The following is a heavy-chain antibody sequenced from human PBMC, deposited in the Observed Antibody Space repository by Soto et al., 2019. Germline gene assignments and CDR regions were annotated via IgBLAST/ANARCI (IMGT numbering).Heavy chain of an antibody. CDR2: IYYSGST. CDR1: GGSISSYY. D-gene: IGHD6-13*01. CDR3: ARVDHSKYSSSWYVFDY. V-gene: IGHV4-59*01. Sequence: SETLSLTCTVSGGSISSYYWSWIRQPPGKGLEWIGYIYYSGSTNYNPSLKSRVTISVDTSKNQFSLKLSSVTAADTAVYYCARVDHSKYSSSWYVFDYWGQGILVTVSS. J-gene: IGHJ4*02.